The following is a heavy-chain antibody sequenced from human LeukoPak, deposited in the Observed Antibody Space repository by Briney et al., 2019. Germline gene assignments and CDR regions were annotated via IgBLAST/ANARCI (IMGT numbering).Heavy chain of an antibody. V-gene: IGHV4-34*01. Sequence: SETLSLTCAVYGGSFSGYYWSWIRQPPGKGLEWIGEINHSGSTNYNPSLKSRVTISIDTSKNQFSLKMSSVTAADPAVYYCARETLRGHYDNYWGQGTLVTVSS. D-gene: IGHD3-22*01. CDR1: GGSFSGYY. CDR2: INHSGST. J-gene: IGHJ4*02. CDR3: ARETLRGHYDNY.